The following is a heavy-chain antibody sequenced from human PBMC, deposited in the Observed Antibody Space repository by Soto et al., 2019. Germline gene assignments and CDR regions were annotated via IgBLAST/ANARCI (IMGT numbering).Heavy chain of an antibody. Sequence: KPSETLSLTCTVSGGSVSSGSYYWSWIRQPPGKGLEWIGYIYYSGSTNYNPSLKSRVTISVDTSKNQFSLKLSSVTAADTAVYYCARDRATVTTGSYYYGMDVWGQGTTVTVSS. J-gene: IGHJ6*02. CDR3: ARDRATVTTGSYYYGMDV. V-gene: IGHV4-61*01. D-gene: IGHD4-4*01. CDR1: GGSVSSGSYY. CDR2: IYYSGST.